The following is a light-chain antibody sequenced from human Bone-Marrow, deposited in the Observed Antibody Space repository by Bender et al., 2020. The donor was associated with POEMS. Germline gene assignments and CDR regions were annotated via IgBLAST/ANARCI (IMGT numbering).Light chain of an antibody. CDR1: SFNIGAHA. CDR2: SSH. J-gene: IGLJ3*02. V-gene: IGLV1-44*01. CDR3: AVWDDSLNGWV. Sequence: QSVLTQPPSASGTPGQRVTISCSGGSFNIGAHAVNWYQHLPGTAPQLLIYSSHRRPSEVPDRFSGSRSGTSASLGISGLQSEDEADYYCAVWDDSLNGWVFGRGTKLTVL.